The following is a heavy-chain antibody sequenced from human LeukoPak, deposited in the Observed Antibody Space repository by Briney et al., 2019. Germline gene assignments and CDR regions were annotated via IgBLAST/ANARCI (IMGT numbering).Heavy chain of an antibody. J-gene: IGHJ4*02. D-gene: IGHD6-19*01. CDR2: INPNSGGT. V-gene: IGHV1-2*02. Sequence: GASVKVSCKASGYTFTGYYMHWVRQAPGQGLEWVGWINPNSGGTDYAQKFQGRVALTRDTSISTAYMELSRLRSDDTAVYYCARATSGWYPTFDYWGQGTLVTVSS. CDR3: ARATSGWYPTFDY. CDR1: GYTFTGYY.